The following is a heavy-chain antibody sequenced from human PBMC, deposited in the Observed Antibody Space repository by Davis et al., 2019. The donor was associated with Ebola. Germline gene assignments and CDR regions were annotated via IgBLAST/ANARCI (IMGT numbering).Heavy chain of an antibody. CDR3: TKDRSVLVTAAMVRDAFDF. J-gene: IGHJ3*01. CDR2: FSGIGDST. V-gene: IGHV3-23*01. Sequence: GESLKISCAASGFTFSNYWMSWVRQAPGKGLEWVSTFSGIGDSTYYADSVKGRFTISRDNSKNTLYLQMNSLRAEDTALYYCTKDRSVLVTAAMVRDAFDFWGQGTMVTVSS. D-gene: IGHD2-2*01. CDR1: GFTFSNYW.